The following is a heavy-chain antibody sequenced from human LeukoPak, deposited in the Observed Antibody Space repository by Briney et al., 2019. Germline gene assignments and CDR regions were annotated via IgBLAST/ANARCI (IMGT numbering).Heavy chain of an antibody. Sequence: GGSLRLSCAASGFTFSSYWMSWVRQAPGKGLEWVANIKQDGSEKYYVDSVKGRFTISRDNSKNTLYLQMNSLGAEDTAVYYCARVILRGAFDIWGQGTMVTVSS. CDR1: GFTFSSYW. J-gene: IGHJ3*02. CDR3: ARVILRGAFDI. CDR2: IKQDGSEK. V-gene: IGHV3-7*03. D-gene: IGHD2/OR15-2a*01.